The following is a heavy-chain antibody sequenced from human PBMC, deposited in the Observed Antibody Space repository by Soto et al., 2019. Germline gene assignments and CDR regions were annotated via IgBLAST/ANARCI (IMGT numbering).Heavy chain of an antibody. CDR1: GFTFSSYS. D-gene: IGHD3-10*01. Sequence: EVQLVESGGGLVKPGGSLRLSCAASGFTFSSYSMNWVRQAPGKGLEWVSSISSSSSYIYYADSVKGRFTISRDNAKNSLYLQMNSLRAEDTAVYYCAKGSGDAFDIWCQGTMVTVSS. CDR3: AKGSGDAFDI. J-gene: IGHJ3*02. V-gene: IGHV3-21*01. CDR2: ISSSSSYI.